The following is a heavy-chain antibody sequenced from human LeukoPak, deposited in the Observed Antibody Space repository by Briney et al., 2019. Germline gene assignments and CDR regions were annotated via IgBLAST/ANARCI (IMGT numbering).Heavy chain of an antibody. CDR3: ALAPNSNWFDF. V-gene: IGHV4-59*08. CDR2: IDYSGSS. CDR1: GDSISSFY. D-gene: IGHD2-8*01. J-gene: IGHJ5*01. Sequence: SETLSLTCSVSGDSISSFYWNWIRQPPGKRLEWIGNIDYSGSSNYNPSLESRVTISIDTSRKQFFLKLDSVTAAGTAVYYCALAPNSNWFDFWGQGTLVTVSS.